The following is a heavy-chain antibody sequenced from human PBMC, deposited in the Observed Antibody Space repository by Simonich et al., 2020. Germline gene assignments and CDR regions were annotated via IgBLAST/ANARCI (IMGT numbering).Heavy chain of an antibody. J-gene: IGHJ4*02. Sequence: EVQLVESGGGLVKPWGSLSLSCAASGFTFSSYSMNWVHQAQGKEQELFLSIRNTSSYNYYEKSVKGRFTISRDNAKNSLYLQMNSLRAEDTAVYYCARDVDTAMVFDYWGQGTLVTVSS. CDR3: ARDVDTAMVFDY. V-gene: IGHV3-21*01. CDR1: GFTFSSYS. D-gene: IGHD5-18*01. CDR2: IRNTSSYN.